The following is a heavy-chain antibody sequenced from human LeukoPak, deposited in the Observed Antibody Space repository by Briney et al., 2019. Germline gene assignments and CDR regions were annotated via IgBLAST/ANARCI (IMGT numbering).Heavy chain of an antibody. Sequence: PSETLSLTCAVYGGSFSGYYWSWIRQPPGKGLEWIGEINDSGSTNYNPSLKSRVTISVDTSKNQFSLKLSSVTAADTAVYYCARGRYYYGSGSYVKYYYYYMDVWGKGTTVTVSS. J-gene: IGHJ6*03. CDR3: ARGRYYYGSGSYVKYYYYYMDV. V-gene: IGHV4-34*01. CDR2: INDSGST. D-gene: IGHD3-10*01. CDR1: GGSFSGYY.